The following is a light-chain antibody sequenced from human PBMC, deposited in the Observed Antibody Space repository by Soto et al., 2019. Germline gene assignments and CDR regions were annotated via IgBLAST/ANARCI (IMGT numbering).Light chain of an antibody. V-gene: IGLV3-1*01. Sequence: SYELTQPPSVSVSPGQTASITCSGDKLGDKYACWYQQKPGQSPVLVIYQDSKRPSGIPERFSGSNSGNTATLTISGTQAXXXXXYYCQAWDSSTAVFGTGTK. J-gene: IGLJ1*01. CDR2: QDS. CDR1: KLGDKY. CDR3: QAWDSSTAV.